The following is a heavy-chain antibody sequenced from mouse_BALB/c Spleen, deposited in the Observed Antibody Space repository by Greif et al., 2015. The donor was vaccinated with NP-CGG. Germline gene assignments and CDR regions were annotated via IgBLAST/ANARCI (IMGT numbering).Heavy chain of an antibody. J-gene: IGHJ3*01. CDR3: ARDTGTFAY. Sequence: EVKLVESGGGLVQPGGSLRLSCATSGFTFTDYYMSWVRQPPGKALECLGFIRDKANGYTTEYSASVKGRFTISRDNSQSILYLQMNTLRAEDSATYYCARDTGTFAYWGQGTLVTVSA. D-gene: IGHD4-1*01. V-gene: IGHV7-3*02. CDR2: IRDKANGYTT. CDR1: GFTFTDYY.